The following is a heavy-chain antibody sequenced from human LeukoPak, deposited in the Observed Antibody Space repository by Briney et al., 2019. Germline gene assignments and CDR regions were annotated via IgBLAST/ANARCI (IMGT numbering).Heavy chain of an antibody. J-gene: IGHJ4*02. CDR1: GFTFSSYG. CDR3: ARGGNIVVDPVGFDY. Sequence: GRSLRLSCAASGFTFSSYGMHWVRQAPGKGLEWGAVIWYDGSNKYYADSVKGRFTISRDNSKNTLYLQMNSLRAEDTAVYYCARGGNIVVDPVGFDYWGQGTLVTVSS. V-gene: IGHV3-33*01. D-gene: IGHD2-15*01. CDR2: IWYDGSNK.